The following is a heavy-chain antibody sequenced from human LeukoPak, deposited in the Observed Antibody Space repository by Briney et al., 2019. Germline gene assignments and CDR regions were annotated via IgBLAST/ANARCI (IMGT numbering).Heavy chain of an antibody. V-gene: IGHV4-39*01. CDR1: GGSISSSSYY. CDR3: ARQGLSGNDAFDI. CDR2: IYYSGST. J-gene: IGHJ3*02. D-gene: IGHD2/OR15-2a*01. Sequence: SETLSLTCTVSGGSISSSSYYWGWIRQPPGKGLEWIGSIYYSGSTYYNPSLKSRVTISVDTSKNQFSLKLSSVTAADTAVYYCARQGLSGNDAFDIWGQGTMDTVSS.